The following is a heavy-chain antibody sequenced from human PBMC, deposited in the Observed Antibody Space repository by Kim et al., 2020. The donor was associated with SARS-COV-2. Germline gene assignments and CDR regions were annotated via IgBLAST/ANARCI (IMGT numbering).Heavy chain of an antibody. V-gene: IGHV1-69*13. Sequence: SVKVSCKASGGTFRSYGFSWVRQAPGQGLEWMGGIVPIFGTPNYAQQFQGRVTITADESTTTAHMELSSLRSEDTAVYYCATGDYFDSSGCKFEYWGQGTLVTVSS. CDR3: ATGDYFDSSGCKFEY. D-gene: IGHD3-22*01. CDR2: IVPIFGTP. J-gene: IGHJ4*02. CDR1: GGTFRSYG.